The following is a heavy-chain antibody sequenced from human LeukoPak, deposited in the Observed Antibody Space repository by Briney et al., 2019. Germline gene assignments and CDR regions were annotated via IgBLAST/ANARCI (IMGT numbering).Heavy chain of an antibody. CDR3: ARFRLTVTTYAHLDY. CDR1: GFTFDDYA. J-gene: IGHJ4*02. D-gene: IGHD4-17*01. Sequence: SGGSLRLSCAASGFTFDDYAMHWVRQAPGKGLEWVSGISWNSGSIGYADSVKGRFTISRDNAKNSLYLQMNSLRAEDTAVYYCARFRLTVTTYAHLDYWGQGTLVTVSS. V-gene: IGHV3-9*01. CDR2: ISWNSGSI.